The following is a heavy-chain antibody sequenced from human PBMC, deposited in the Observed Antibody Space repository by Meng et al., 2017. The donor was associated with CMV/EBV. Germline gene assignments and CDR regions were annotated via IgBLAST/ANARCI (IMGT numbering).Heavy chain of an antibody. CDR1: TFSGYG. J-gene: IGHJ4*02. Sequence: TFSGYGMHWVRRAPGKGLEWVAVVWYDGSNKYYAESVKGRFTISRDNSKNTLSLQMNSLRAEDTAVYYCAKQVVPAASGGEELDYWGQGTLVTVSS. CDR3: AKQVVPAASGGEELDY. CDR2: VWYDGSNK. V-gene: IGHV3-33*06. D-gene: IGHD2-2*01.